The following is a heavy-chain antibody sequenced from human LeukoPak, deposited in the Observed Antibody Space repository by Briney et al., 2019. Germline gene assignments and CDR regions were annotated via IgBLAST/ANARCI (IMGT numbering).Heavy chain of an antibody. CDR2: IYYSGST. CDR3: ATMINDFWSNHPGASDI. J-gene: IGHJ3*02. D-gene: IGHD3-3*01. V-gene: IGHV4-39*01. CDR1: GGSVSSSSYF. Sequence: SETLSLTCTVSGGSVSSSSYFWGWIRQPPGKGLEWIGSIYYSGSTYYNPSLKSRVTISTDTSKKQFSLKMRSVTAADTAVYYCATMINDFWSNHPGASDIWGQGTMVTVSS.